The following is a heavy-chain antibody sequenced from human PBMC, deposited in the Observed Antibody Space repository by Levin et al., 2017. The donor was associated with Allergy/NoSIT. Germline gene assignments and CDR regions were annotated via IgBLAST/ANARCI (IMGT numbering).Heavy chain of an antibody. CDR2: IYYTGST. CDR1: GGSISGYY. V-gene: IGHV4-59*01. J-gene: IGHJ4*02. D-gene: IGHD2-2*01. CDR3: ARQAYCTSAGCSGFAY. Sequence: SQTLSLTCSVSGGSISGYYWSWIRQPPGKGLEWIGYIYYTGSTKYNPSLKSRVTISLDTSKNQFSLNLRSVTAADTALYYCARQAYCTSAGCSGFAYWGQGSLVTVSS.